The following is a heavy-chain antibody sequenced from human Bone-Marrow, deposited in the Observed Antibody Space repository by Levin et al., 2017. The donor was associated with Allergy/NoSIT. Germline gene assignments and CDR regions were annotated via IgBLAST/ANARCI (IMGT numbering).Heavy chain of an antibody. CDR3: ARDYSTAARLGGMDV. CDR2: IYADGRT. D-gene: IGHD6-6*01. V-gene: IGHV3-53*01. J-gene: IGHJ6*02. CDR1: GFTISSNY. Sequence: GGSLRLSCAASGFTISSNYMNWVRQAPGKGLEWVSVIYADGRTFYSDSVKGRFTISRDNSKNTLYLQMNSLRAEDAAVYYCARDYSTAARLGGMDVWGQGTTVSVSS.